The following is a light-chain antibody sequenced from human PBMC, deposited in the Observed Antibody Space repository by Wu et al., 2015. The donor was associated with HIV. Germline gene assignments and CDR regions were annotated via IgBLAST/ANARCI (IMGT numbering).Light chain of an antibody. CDR2: KAS. V-gene: IGKV1-5*03. J-gene: IGKJ1*01. Sequence: DIRMTQSPSTLSASVGDRITITCRASQSISDWLAWYRQKPGKAPNLLIYKASTLESGVPSRFNGSGSGTEFTLTITGLQPDDFAIYYCQQYNSYFRTFGQGTKVEMK. CDR3: QQYNSYFRT. CDR1: QSISDW.